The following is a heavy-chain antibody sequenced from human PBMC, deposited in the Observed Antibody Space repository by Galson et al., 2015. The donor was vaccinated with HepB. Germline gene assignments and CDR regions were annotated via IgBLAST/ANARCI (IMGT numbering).Heavy chain of an antibody. J-gene: IGHJ4*02. CDR2: TYCRAKCYN. Sequence: CAISGDSVSSNTAAWNWIRQSPSRGLEWLGRTYCRAKCYNDYALSVKSRITINADTSKNQLSLQLNSVTPEDTAVYYCARDPLTNYDVLTGHYSTAGFDCWGQGSLVTVSS. CDR3: ARDPLTNYDVLTGHYSTAGFDC. V-gene: IGHV6-1*01. D-gene: IGHD3-9*01. CDR1: GDSVSSNTAA.